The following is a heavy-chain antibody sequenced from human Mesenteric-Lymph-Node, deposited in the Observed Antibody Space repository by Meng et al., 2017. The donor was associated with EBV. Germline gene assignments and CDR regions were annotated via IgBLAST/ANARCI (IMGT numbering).Heavy chain of an antibody. CDR1: CVPISSGSYY. Sequence: GCGPRQVKPLAALSLPCTVSCVPISSGSYYWGWIRQPPGKGLEWIGSIYYSGSTYYNPSLKSRVTISVDTSKNQFSLKLSSVTAADTAVYYCARHRRSNWNSPGDYWGQGTLVTVSS. CDR3: ARHRRSNWNSPGDY. V-gene: IGHV4-39*01. J-gene: IGHJ4*02. D-gene: IGHD1-7*01. CDR2: IYYSGST.